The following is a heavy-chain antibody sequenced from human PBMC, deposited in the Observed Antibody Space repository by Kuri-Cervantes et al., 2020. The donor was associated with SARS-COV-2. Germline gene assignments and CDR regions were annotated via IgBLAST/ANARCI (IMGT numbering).Heavy chain of an antibody. CDR3: ATLGEGPEAASAFDI. J-gene: IGHJ3*02. V-gene: IGHV1-18*01. Sequence: ASVKVSCKAFGYTFTSYGISWVRQAPGQGLEWMGWISAYNGNTNYAQKLQGRVTMTTDTSTSTASMELRSLRSDDTAVYYCATLGEGPEAASAFDIWGQGTMVTVSS. D-gene: IGHD3-16*01. CDR2: ISAYNGNT. CDR1: GYTFTSYG.